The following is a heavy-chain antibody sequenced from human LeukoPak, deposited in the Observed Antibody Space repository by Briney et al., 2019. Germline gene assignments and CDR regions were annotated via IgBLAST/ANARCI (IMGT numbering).Heavy chain of an antibody. CDR1: GGSITNYY. V-gene: IGHV4-59*01. CDR3: ASSLVSDYYDSSGYFDY. Sequence: PSETLSLTCTVSGGSITNYYWSWIRQPPGKGLEWIGYISYSGSTNYNPSLKSRVTISVDTSKNQFSLKLSSVTAADTAVYYCASSLVSDYYDSSGYFDYWGQGTLVTVSS. CDR2: ISYSGST. D-gene: IGHD3-22*01. J-gene: IGHJ4*02.